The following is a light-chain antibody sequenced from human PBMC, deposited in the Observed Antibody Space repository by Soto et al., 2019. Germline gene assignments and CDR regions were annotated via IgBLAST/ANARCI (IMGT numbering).Light chain of an antibody. J-gene: IGKJ1*01. CDR3: QQTYSIPST. CDR2: RAS. Sequence: DIQMTQSPSSLSGSVGDRVTISCRASQNIVNYLHWYQRKPGTAPRLLISRASTVRSGVPPRFSGSGSVRDFTLTISSLRPEDIGTYFCQQTYSIPSTFGPGTRVEI. V-gene: IGKV1-39*01. CDR1: QNIVNY.